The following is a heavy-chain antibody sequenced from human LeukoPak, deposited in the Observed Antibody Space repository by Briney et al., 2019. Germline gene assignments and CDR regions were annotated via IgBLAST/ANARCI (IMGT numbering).Heavy chain of an antibody. CDR3: AKDPPNGDTYYFDY. CDR2: IRVSDET. V-gene: IGHV3-23*01. D-gene: IGHD4-17*01. J-gene: IGHJ4*02. Sequence: GGSLRLSCAASGFTFSNYAMNWVRQAPGKGLEWVSGIRVSDETYYADSVKGRFTISRDNSKNTLYLQMNSLRAEDTAVYYCAKDPPNGDTYYFDYWGQGTLVTVSS. CDR1: GFTFSNYA.